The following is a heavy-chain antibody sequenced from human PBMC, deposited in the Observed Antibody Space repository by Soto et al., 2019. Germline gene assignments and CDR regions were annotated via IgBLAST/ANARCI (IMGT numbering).Heavy chain of an antibody. V-gene: IGHV4-59*01. Sequence: SETLSLTCTVSGGSISSYYWSWIRQPPGKGLEWIGYIYYSGSTNYNPSLKSRVTISVDTSKNQFSLKLSSVTAADTAAEYCGRGKTTSGYYYWFDPWGQGTLVTVSS. CDR2: IYYSGST. D-gene: IGHD3-22*01. J-gene: IGHJ5*02. CDR3: GRGKTTSGYYYWFDP. CDR1: GGSISSYY.